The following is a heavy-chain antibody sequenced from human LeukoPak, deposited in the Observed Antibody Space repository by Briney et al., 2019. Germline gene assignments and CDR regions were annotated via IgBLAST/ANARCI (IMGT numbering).Heavy chain of an antibody. D-gene: IGHD2-2*03. Sequence: GASVKVSCKASGYTFTSYYMHWVRQAPGQGLEWMGIINPSGGSTNYAQKLQGRVTMTTDTSTSTAYMELTSLRSDDTAVYYCARYGYCSSTSCPYSSLTRGWFDPWGQGTLVTVSS. CDR1: GYTFTSYY. CDR2: INPSGGST. J-gene: IGHJ5*02. V-gene: IGHV1-46*01. CDR3: ARYGYCSSTSCPYSSLTRGWFDP.